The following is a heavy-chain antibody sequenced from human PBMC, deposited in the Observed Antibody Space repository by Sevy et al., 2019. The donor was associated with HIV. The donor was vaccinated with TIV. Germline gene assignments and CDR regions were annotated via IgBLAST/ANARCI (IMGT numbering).Heavy chain of an antibody. CDR2: ISSSGSTI. D-gene: IGHD3-10*01. J-gene: IGHJ4*02. CDR1: GFTFSSYE. V-gene: IGHV3-48*03. Sequence: GESLKISCAASGFTFSSYEMNWVRQAPGKGLEWVSYISSSGSTIYYADSVKGRFTISRDNAKNSLYLQMNSLRAEDTAVYYCASGGTMVRGVIISGYYFDYWGQGTLVTVSS. CDR3: ASGGTMVRGVIISGYYFDY.